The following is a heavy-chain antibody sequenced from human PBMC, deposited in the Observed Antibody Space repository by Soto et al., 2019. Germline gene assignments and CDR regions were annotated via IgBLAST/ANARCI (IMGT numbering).Heavy chain of an antibody. CDR1: GGSISSYY. CDR2: IYYSGST. D-gene: IGHD3-3*01. V-gene: IGHV4-59*01. Sequence: SETLSLTCTVSGGSISSYYWSWIRQPPGKGLEWIGYIYYSGSTNYNPSLESRVTISVDTSKNQFSLKLSSVTAADTAVYYCARDRVDYGMDVCGQGTTVTVSS. J-gene: IGHJ6*02. CDR3: ARDRVDYGMDV.